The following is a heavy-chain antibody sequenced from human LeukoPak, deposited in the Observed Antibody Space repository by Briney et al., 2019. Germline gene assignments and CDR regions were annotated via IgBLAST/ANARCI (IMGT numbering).Heavy chain of an antibody. V-gene: IGHV3-66*01. CDR3: ARVWRGNIDY. CDR2: IYSGGST. D-gene: IGHD3-3*01. CDR1: GFTVSSNY. Sequence: GGSLRLSCAASGFTVSSNYMSWVRQAPGKGLEWVSVIYSGGSTYYADSVKGGFTISRDNSKNTLYLQMNSLRAEDTAVYYCARVWRGNIDYWGQGTLVTVSS. J-gene: IGHJ4*02.